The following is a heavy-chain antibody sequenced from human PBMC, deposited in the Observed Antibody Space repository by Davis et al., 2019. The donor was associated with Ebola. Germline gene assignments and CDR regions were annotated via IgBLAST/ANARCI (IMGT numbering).Heavy chain of an antibody. CDR1: GYTFTGYY. Sequence: AASVKVSCKASGYTFTGYYMHWVRQAPGQGLEWMGRINPNSGGTNYAQKFQGRVTMTRDTSISTAYMELSRLRSDDTAMYYCARQIQSNPDIVVVVAADYWGQGTLVTVSS. CDR3: ARQIQSNPDIVVVVAADY. V-gene: IGHV1-2*06. D-gene: IGHD2-15*01. CDR2: INPNSGGT. J-gene: IGHJ4*02.